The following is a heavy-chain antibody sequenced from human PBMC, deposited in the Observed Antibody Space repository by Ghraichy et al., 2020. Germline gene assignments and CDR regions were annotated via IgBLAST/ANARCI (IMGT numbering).Heavy chain of an antibody. CDR2: IGGSGVNT. CDR1: GFTFSTYA. Sequence: GGSLRLSCAASGFTFSTYAMTWVRQGPGKGLEWVSAIGGSGVNTFHADSVKGRFTISRDNSKNTLYLQMNSLRAEDTAVYYCAKADYGEIFSSYGMDVWGQGTTVTVSS. J-gene: IGHJ6*02. CDR3: AKADYGEIFSSYGMDV. V-gene: IGHV3-23*01. D-gene: IGHD4-17*01.